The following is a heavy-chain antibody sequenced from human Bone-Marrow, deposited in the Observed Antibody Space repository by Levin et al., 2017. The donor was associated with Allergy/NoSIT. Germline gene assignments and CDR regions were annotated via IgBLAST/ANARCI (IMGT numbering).Heavy chain of an antibody. CDR3: AHRPLGTRVTPGTWFDP. CDR2: IYWDDDK. Sequence: SGPTLVKPTQTLTLTCTFSGFSLSSSGVGVGWIRQPPGKALEWLALIYWDDDKRYSPSLKSRLTITKDTSKNQVVLTMTNMDPVDTATYYCAHRPLGTRVTPGTWFDPWGQGTLVTVSS. CDR1: GFSLSSSGVG. V-gene: IGHV2-5*02. D-gene: IGHD4-17*01. J-gene: IGHJ5*02.